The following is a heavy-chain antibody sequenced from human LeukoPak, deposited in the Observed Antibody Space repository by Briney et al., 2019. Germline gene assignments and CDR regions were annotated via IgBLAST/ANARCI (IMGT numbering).Heavy chain of an antibody. J-gene: IGHJ4*02. Sequence: GASLRLSCAASGFTFSSYGMHWVRQAPGKGLEWVAVIWYDGSNKYYADSVKGRFTISRDNSKNTLYLQMNSLRAEDTAVYYCARGAERLLFLCPPHCRGEADLWGQGTLVTVSS. D-gene: IGHD1-26*01. CDR2: IWYDGSNK. CDR3: ARGAERLLFLCPPHCRGEADL. CDR1: GFTFSSYG. V-gene: IGHV3-33*01.